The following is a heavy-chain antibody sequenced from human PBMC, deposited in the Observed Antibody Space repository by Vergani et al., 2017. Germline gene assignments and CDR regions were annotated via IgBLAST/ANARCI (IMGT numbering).Heavy chain of an antibody. V-gene: IGHV3-33*01. Sequence: QVQLVESGGGVVQPGRSLRLPCAASGFTFNQYGMHWVRQAPGKGLEWVAVPWYDGNNKQYADSVKGRFTISRDNSKSTMYLQMNSLRDEDTGVYYCARDLRLLYNRFDPWGQGTLVTVSS. CDR2: PWYDGNNK. CDR1: GFTFNQYG. CDR3: ARDLRLLYNRFDP. D-gene: IGHD1-14*01. J-gene: IGHJ5*02.